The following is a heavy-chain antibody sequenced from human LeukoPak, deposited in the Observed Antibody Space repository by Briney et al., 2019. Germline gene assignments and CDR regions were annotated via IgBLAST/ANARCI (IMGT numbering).Heavy chain of an antibody. J-gene: IGHJ4*02. V-gene: IGHV3-23*01. CDR3: AKARAGDITAAFNY. Sequence: AGGSLRLSCAASGFIFSNYAMSWVRQAPGKGLEWVSGISASGGNPYYAGSVKGRFTISRDNSENTLNLQMNSLRAEDTAVYYCAKARAGDITAAFNYWGQGTLVTVSS. CDR2: ISASGGNP. D-gene: IGHD6-13*01. CDR1: GFIFSNYA.